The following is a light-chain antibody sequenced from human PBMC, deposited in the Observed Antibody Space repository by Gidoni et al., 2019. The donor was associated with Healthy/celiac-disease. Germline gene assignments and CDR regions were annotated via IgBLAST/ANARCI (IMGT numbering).Light chain of an antibody. CDR2: DGS. J-gene: IGLJ3*02. CDR3: CSYAGSSTWV. CDR1: SSDFGSYNL. Sequence: QSALTQPASVSGSPGQAITISCTGTSSDFGSYNLVSWYHQHPGKAHKLMIYDGSKRPSGVSNRFSGSKSGNKASLTISVLQAEDEADYYCCSYAGSSTWVFGGGTKLTVL. V-gene: IGLV2-23*01.